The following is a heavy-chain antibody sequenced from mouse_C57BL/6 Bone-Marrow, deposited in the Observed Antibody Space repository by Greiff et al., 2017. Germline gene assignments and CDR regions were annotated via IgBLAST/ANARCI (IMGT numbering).Heavy chain of an antibody. CDR3: TRDYDYVYAMDY. Sequence: EVQRVESGTVLARPGASVKMSCKTSGYTFTSYWMHWVKQRPGQGLDGIGAIYPGNSDTSYNQKFKGKAKLTAVTSASTAYMELSSLTTEDSAVYDCTRDYDYVYAMDYWGQGTSVTVSA. CDR2: IYPGNSDT. CDR1: GYTFTSYW. J-gene: IGHJ4*01. V-gene: IGHV1-5*01. D-gene: IGHD2-4*01.